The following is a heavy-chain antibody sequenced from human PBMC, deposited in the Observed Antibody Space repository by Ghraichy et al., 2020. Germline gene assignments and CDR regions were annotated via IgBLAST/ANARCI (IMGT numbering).Heavy chain of an antibody. D-gene: IGHD6-6*01. Sequence: LSLTCAASGFTFSRYSMHWVRQAPGTGLEWVAVTSYDGSNKYYAASVKGRFTISRDNSKNTLYLQMNSLRGEDTALYYCARDIKSSSWSYYYYAMDVWGQGTTVTVSS. V-gene: IGHV3-30-3*01. J-gene: IGHJ6*02. CDR1: GFTFSRYS. CDR3: ARDIKSSSWSYYYYAMDV. CDR2: TSYDGSNK.